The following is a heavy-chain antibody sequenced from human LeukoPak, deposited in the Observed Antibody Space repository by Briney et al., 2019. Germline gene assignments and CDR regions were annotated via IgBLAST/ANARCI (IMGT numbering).Heavy chain of an antibody. D-gene: IGHD6-19*01. V-gene: IGHV4-59*01. Sequence: SETLSLTCTVSGGSISSYFWSWIRQPPGKGLEWIGYIYSSGNTNYNPSLKSRVTISVDRSKNQFSLKLSSVTTADTAVYYCARDPAYSSGWYDYYYYYMDAWGKGTTVTVSS. J-gene: IGHJ6*03. CDR1: GGSISSYF. CDR3: ARDPAYSSGWYDYYYYYMDA. CDR2: IYSSGNT.